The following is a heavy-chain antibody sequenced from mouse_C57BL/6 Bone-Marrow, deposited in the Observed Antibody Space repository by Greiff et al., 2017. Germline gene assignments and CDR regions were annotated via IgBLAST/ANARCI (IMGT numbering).Heavy chain of an antibody. CDR3: ARPYYSNYWYFDV. CDR1: GYTFTSYW. V-gene: IGHV1-55*01. J-gene: IGHJ1*03. CDR2: IYPGSGST. Sequence: QVQLQQPGAELVKPGASVKMSCKASGYTFTSYWITWVKQRPGQGLEWIGEIYPGSGSTNYNEKFKIKATLTVDTSSSTAYMQLSSLTSEDSAVYYCARPYYSNYWYFDVWGTGTTVTVSS. D-gene: IGHD2-5*01.